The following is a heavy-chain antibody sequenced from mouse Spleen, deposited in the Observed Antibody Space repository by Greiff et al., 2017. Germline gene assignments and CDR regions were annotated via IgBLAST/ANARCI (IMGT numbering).Heavy chain of an antibody. J-gene: IGHJ3*01. D-gene: IGHD4-1*01. V-gene: IGHV14-4*01. Sequence: EVQLVESGAELVRPGASVKLSCTASGFNIKDDYMHWVKQRPEQGLEWIGWIDPENGDTEYASKFQGKATITADTSSNTAYLRLSSLTSEDSAVYYCARDPQLTGTPFAYWGQGTLVTVSA. CDR2: IDPENGDT. CDR1: GFNIKDDY. CDR3: ARDPQLTGTPFAY.